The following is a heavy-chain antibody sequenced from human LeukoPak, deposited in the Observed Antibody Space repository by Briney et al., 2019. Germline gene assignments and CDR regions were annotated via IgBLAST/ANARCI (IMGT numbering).Heavy chain of an antibody. Sequence: GGSLRLSCAASGFTFSSYSMNWVRQAPGKGLEWVSSISSSSSNIYYADSVKGRFTISRDNAKNSLYLQMNSLRAEDTAVYYCARPYYYSSGSLPYWGQGTLVTVSS. D-gene: IGHD3-10*01. J-gene: IGHJ4*02. V-gene: IGHV3-21*01. CDR1: GFTFSSYS. CDR3: ARPYYYSSGSLPY. CDR2: ISSSSSNI.